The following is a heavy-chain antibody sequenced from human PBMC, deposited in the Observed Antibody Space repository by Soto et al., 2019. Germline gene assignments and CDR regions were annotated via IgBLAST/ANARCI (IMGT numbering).Heavy chain of an antibody. Sequence: DVQLLESGGGLVQPEGSLRLSCAASGFTFSSYAMGWVRQGPGKGLEWVAVVSIGGSTHYADSVRGRFTISRDNSKNTPSLAMKCLDSGDTAVYFCAKRRGAGGHFDYWGQGALVTVSS. CDR1: GFTFSSYA. V-gene: IGHV3-23*01. J-gene: IGHJ4*02. CDR2: VSIGGST. D-gene: IGHD2-15*01. CDR3: AKRRGAGGHFDY.